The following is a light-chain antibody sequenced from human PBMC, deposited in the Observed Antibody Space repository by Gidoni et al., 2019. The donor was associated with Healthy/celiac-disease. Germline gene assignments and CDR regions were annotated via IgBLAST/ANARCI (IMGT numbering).Light chain of an antibody. Sequence: EIVLTQSPGTLSLSPGERATLSCRASQSVSSSYLAWYQQKPGQAPRLLIYGASSRATGIPDSFSGSGSGTDFTLTISRLEPEDFAVYYCQQYGRSPPRYTFGQGTKLEIK. CDR1: QSVSSSY. J-gene: IGKJ2*01. CDR3: QQYGRSPPRYT. V-gene: IGKV3-20*01. CDR2: GAS.